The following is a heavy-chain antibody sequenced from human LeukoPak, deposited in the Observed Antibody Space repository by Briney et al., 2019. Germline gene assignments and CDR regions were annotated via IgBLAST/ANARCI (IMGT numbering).Heavy chain of an antibody. CDR3: ARVVGATANFDY. V-gene: IGHV4-39*07. J-gene: IGHJ4*02. CDR2: IYSSGST. CDR1: GFTFSSYA. Sequence: GSLRLSCAASGFTFSSYAMSWIRQPPGKGLEWIGSIYSSGSTYYNPSLKRRVTISVDTSENQLSLKLSSVTAADTAVYYCARVVGATANFDYWGQGTLVTVSS. D-gene: IGHD1-26*01.